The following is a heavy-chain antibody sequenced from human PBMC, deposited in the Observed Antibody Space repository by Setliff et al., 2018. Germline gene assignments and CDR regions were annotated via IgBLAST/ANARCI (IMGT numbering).Heavy chain of an antibody. CDR3: ARTCSGSGCYAGLES. D-gene: IGHD2-15*01. CDR2: IWHEGGNK. J-gene: IGHJ4*02. V-gene: IGHV3-33*08. CDR1: GFTFSNYR. Sequence: GGSLRLSCAASGFTFSNYRMHWVRQAPGKGLEWVAVIWHEGGNKYHADSVKGRFTISRDNSKNTLYLQMNSLRPEDTAVYYCARTCSGSGCYAGLESWGQGTPVTVSS.